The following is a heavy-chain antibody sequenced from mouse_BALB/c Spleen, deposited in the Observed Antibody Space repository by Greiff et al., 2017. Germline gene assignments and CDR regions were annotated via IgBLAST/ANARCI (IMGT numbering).Heavy chain of an antibody. Sequence: QVQLQQSGAELARPGASVKLSCKASGYTFTSYWMQWVKQRPGQGLEWIGAIYPGDGDTRYTQKFKGKATLTADKSSSTAYMQLSSLASEDSAVYYCARSGGSRDYYAMDYWGQGTSVTVSS. CDR2: IYPGDGDT. J-gene: IGHJ4*01. CDR1: GYTFTSYW. CDR3: ARSGGSRDYYAMDY. D-gene: IGHD1-1*01. V-gene: IGHV1-87*01.